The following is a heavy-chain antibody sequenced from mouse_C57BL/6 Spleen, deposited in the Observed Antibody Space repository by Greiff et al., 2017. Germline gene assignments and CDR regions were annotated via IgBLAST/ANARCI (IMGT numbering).Heavy chain of an antibody. J-gene: IGHJ2*01. V-gene: IGHV8-12*01. D-gene: IGHD2-4*01. CDR3: ARRKKDDYDVYFDY. CDR1: GFSLSTSGMG. Sequence: ESGPGILQSSQTLSLTCSFSGFSLSTSGMGVSWIRQPSGKGLEWLAHIYWDDDKRYNPSLKSRLTISKDTSRNQVFLKITSVDTADTATYYCARRKKDDYDVYFDYWGQGTTLTVSS. CDR2: IYWDDDK.